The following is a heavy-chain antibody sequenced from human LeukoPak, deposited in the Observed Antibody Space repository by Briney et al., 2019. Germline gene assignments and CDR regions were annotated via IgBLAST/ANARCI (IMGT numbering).Heavy chain of an antibody. J-gene: IGHJ5*02. V-gene: IGHV4-31*11. CDR3: ARAETLTFWFDP. CDR2: IYYSGST. CDR1: GGSISNCNW. Sequence: PSETLPLTCAVSGGSISNCNWWNWLRQHPGKGLEWIGYIYYSGSTYYNPSLKSRVTISVDTSKNQFSLELSSVTAADTAVYYCARAETLTFWFDPWGQGTLVTVSS. D-gene: IGHD4-17*01.